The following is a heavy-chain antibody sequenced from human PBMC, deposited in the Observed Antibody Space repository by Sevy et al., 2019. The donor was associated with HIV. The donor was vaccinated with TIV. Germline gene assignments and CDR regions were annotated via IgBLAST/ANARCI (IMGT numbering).Heavy chain of an antibody. CDR3: AREGCSKPHDY. D-gene: IGHD2-2*01. J-gene: IGHJ4*02. V-gene: IGHV3-23*01. CDR1: GFTFSNYA. Sequence: GGSLRLSCAASGFTFSNYAMSWVRQAPGKGLEWVSTFSFGCGKINYADSVKGRFTISRDNSKNTLYQQMNSLRAEDTDLYYCAREGCSKPHDYWGQGTLVTVSS. CDR2: FSFGCGKI.